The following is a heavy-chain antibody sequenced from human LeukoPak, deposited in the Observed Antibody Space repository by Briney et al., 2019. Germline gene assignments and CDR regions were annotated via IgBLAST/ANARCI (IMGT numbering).Heavy chain of an antibody. Sequence: ASVKVSCKASGYTFTSYYMHWVRQAPGQGLEWTGIINPSGGSTSYAQKFQGRVTMTRDTSTSTVYMELSSLRSEDTAVYYCARDPGGITGTTDYWGQGTLVTVSP. CDR2: INPSGGST. CDR3: ARDPGGITGTTDY. V-gene: IGHV1-46*01. CDR1: GYTFTSYY. J-gene: IGHJ4*02. D-gene: IGHD1-20*01.